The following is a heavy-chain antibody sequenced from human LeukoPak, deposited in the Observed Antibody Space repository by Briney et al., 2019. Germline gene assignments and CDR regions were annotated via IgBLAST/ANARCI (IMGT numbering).Heavy chain of an antibody. Sequence: GSLRLSCAASGFTFSSYEMNWVRQAPGEGLEWVPYISSSGSTIYYADSVKGRFTISRDNAKNSLYLQMNSLRAEDTAVYYCARDTDYGDAFHIWGQETMVTVSS. CDR3: ARDTDYGDAFHI. V-gene: IGHV3-48*03. CDR2: ISSSGSTI. D-gene: IGHD4-17*01. J-gene: IGHJ3*02. CDR1: GFTFSSYE.